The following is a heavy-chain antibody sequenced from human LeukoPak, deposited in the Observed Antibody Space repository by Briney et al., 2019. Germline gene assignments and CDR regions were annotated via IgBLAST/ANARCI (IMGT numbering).Heavy chain of an antibody. CDR3: SGSYQGHY. CDR2: ISGTGGGT. D-gene: IGHD3-10*01. V-gene: IGHV3-23*01. CDR1: GFTFANYA. Sequence: GGSLRLSCAASGFTFANYAMVWVRQAPGKGLEWVSGISGTGGGTYYADSVKGRFTISRDNSKKMLYLQMNSLRAEDTAVYYCSGSYQGHYWGQGTLVTVSS. J-gene: IGHJ4*02.